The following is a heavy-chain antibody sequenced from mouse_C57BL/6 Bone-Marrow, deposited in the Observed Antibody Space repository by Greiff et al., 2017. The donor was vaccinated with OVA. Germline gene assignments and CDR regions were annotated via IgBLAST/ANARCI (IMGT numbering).Heavy chain of an antibody. J-gene: IGHJ2*01. CDR2: IDPSDSYT. Sequence: QVQLQQSGAELVKPGASVKLSCKASGYTFTSYWMQWVKQRPGQGLEWIGEIDPSDSYTNYNQKFKGKATLTVDTSSSTAYMQLSSLTSEDSAVYYCARISTMVTDADYWGQGTTLTVSS. CDR3: ARISTMVTDADY. D-gene: IGHD2-2*01. V-gene: IGHV1-50*01. CDR1: GYTFTSYW.